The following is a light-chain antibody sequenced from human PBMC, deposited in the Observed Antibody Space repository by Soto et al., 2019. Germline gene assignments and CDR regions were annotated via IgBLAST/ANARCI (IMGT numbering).Light chain of an antibody. CDR1: QSVSSNY. CDR3: HLYGNSPPNT. CDR2: GAS. Sequence: EIVLTQSPGTLSLSPGERATLSCRASQSVSSNYLAWYQQRPGQAPRVLIYGASSRATGIPDRFSGSGSGTDFTLTISRLEPEDFAVYFCHLYGNSPPNTFGQGTKLEIK. V-gene: IGKV3-20*01. J-gene: IGKJ2*01.